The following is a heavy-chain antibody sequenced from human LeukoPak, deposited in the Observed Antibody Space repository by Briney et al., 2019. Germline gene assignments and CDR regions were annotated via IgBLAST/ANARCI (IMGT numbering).Heavy chain of an antibody. J-gene: IGHJ4*02. Sequence: GASVKVSCKASGYTFTSYYMHWVRQAPGQELEWMGIMNPSGGSTSYAQKFQGRVTMTRDTSTSTVYMELSSLRSEDTAVYYCARGPTYLEMATIGSIDYWGQGTLVTVSS. D-gene: IGHD5-24*01. CDR1: GYTFTSYY. CDR2: MNPSGGST. V-gene: IGHV1-46*01. CDR3: ARGPTYLEMATIGSIDY.